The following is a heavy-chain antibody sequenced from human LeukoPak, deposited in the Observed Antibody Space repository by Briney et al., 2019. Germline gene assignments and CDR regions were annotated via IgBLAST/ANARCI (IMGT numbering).Heavy chain of an antibody. V-gene: IGHV3-74*01. CDR3: ARVSRGNYYFDY. J-gene: IGHJ4*02. Sequence: GGSLRLSCAASGFTFETYWMHWVRQAPGKGLEWVSCINGYGSITNYADSVEGRFTISRDNAKNTLYLQMNSLRAEDTAVYYCARVSRGNYYFDYWGPGTLVTVSS. CDR1: GFTFETYW. CDR2: INGYGSIT.